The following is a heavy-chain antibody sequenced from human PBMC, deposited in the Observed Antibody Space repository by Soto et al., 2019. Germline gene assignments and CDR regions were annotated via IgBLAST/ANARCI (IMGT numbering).Heavy chain of an antibody. V-gene: IGHV1-69*01. CDR2: IIPIFGTA. D-gene: IGHD5-12*01. J-gene: IGHJ6*02. CDR1: GGTFSSYA. Sequence: QVQLVQSGAEVKKPGSSVKVSCKASGGTFSSYAISWVRQAPGQGIEWMGGIIPIFGTANYAQKFQGRVTITADESTSTAYMELSSLRSEDTAVYYCARESRSYEEYYYYYYGMDVWGQGTTVTVSS. CDR3: ARESRSYEEYYYYYYGMDV.